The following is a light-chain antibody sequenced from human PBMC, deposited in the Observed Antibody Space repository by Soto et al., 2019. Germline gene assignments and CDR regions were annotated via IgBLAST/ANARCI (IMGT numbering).Light chain of an antibody. CDR2: AAS. Sequence: DIQMTQSPSSMSASVGDTVTITCRASQGFSNYLAWNQQKPGQVPNLLIYAASTLQSGVPSRFSGSGSGRDFTLTISSLRPEDVATYYCQKYNNAPRTFGQGNKVAI. V-gene: IGKV1-27*01. CDR3: QKYNNAPRT. CDR1: QGFSNY. J-gene: IGKJ1*01.